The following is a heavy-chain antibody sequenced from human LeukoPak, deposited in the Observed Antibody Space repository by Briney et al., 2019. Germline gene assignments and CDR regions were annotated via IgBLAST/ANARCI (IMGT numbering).Heavy chain of an antibody. CDR3: AREMAARERDFDY. V-gene: IGHV1-2*02. D-gene: IGHD5-12*01. Sequence: ASVKVSCKASGYTFTGYYIHWVRQAPGQGLEWMGWINPNSGGTNYAQKFQGRVTMARDMSTSTVYMELSSLRSEDTAVYYCAREMAARERDFDYWGQGTLVTVSS. CDR2: INPNSGGT. J-gene: IGHJ4*02. CDR1: GYTFTGYY.